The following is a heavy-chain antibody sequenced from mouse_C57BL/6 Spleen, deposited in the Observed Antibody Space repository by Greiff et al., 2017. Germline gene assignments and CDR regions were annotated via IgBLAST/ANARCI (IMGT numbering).Heavy chain of an antibody. CDR3: ARSLYSNSAMDY. J-gene: IGHJ4*01. CDR2: IDPGSGST. CDR1: GYTFTSYW. D-gene: IGHD2-5*01. V-gene: IGHV1-55*01. Sequence: QVQLQQPGAELVKPGASVKMSCKASGYTFTSYWITWVKQRPGQGLEWIGDIDPGSGSTTYNEKFKSKATLTVDTSSSTAYMQLSSLTSEASAVDYYARSLYSNSAMDYWGQGTSVTVSS.